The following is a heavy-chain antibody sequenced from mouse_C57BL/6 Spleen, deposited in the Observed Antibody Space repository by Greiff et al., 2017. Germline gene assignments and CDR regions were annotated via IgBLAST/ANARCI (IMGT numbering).Heavy chain of an antibody. J-gene: IGHJ2*01. Sequence: QVQLQQPGAELVRPGSSVKLSCKASGYTFTSYWMDWVKQRPGQGLEWIGNIYPSDSGTNYNQKFKDKATLTVDKSSSTAYMQLSSLTSEDSAVCYCASGGSGYGDYWGQGTTLTVSS. CDR2: IYPSDSGT. V-gene: IGHV1-61*01. CDR1: GYTFTSYW. D-gene: IGHD3-2*02. CDR3: ASGGSGYGDY.